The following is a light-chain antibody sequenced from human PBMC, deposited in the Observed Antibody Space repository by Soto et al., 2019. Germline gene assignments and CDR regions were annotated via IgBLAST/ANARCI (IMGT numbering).Light chain of an antibody. J-gene: IGKJ1*01. Sequence: DIQMTQSPSSLSASVGDRVTITCRASQGISSYLAWYQQKPGKVPKLLIYAASTLQSGVPSRFSGSGSGTDFTLTISSLQPEDVATYYCQKYYSAPVTFGQGTKVEIK. V-gene: IGKV1-27*01. CDR3: QKYYSAPVT. CDR1: QGISSY. CDR2: AAS.